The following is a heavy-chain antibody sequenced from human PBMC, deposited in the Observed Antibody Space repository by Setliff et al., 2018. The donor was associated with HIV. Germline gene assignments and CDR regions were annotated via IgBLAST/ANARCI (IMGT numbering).Heavy chain of an antibody. J-gene: IGHJ5*02. V-gene: IGHV3-66*02. CDR1: GFTFSSYS. Sequence: GSLRLSCAASGFTFSSYSMNWVRQAPGKGLEWVSTIYSDGSTYHADSVKGRFTLSRDNSKNTLYLQMNSLTPEDTAVFYCAKADDGAAAGPAPWGQGTLVTVSS. CDR3: AKADDGAAAGPAP. D-gene: IGHD6-13*01. CDR2: IYSDGST.